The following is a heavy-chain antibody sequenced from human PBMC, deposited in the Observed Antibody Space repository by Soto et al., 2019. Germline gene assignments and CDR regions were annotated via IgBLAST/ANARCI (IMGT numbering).Heavy chain of an antibody. J-gene: IGHJ6*02. CDR3: ARDGMTTQTFDV. CDR2: IYYSGST. Sequence: SETLSLTCTVSGGSISSGDYYWSWIRQPPGKSLEWIGYIYYSGSTYYNPSLKSRVTISVDTSKNQFSLKLSSVTAADTAVYYCARDGMTTQTFDVWGQGTTVTVSS. D-gene: IGHD3-16*01. V-gene: IGHV4-30-4*01. CDR1: GGSISSGDYY.